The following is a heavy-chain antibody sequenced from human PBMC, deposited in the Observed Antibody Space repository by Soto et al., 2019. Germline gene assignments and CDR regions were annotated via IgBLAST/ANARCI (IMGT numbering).Heavy chain of an antibody. J-gene: IGHJ4*02. D-gene: IGHD6-19*01. CDR1: GDNVSTNTAA. Sequence: SQTLSLTCATSGDNVSTNTAAWSWIRQSPSRDLEWLGRTYHRSKWYTDYAVSVKSRIIIIPDTSKNQFSLQLNSLTPEDTVVYYCARDTGWFNLCYWSRGALVTVSS. V-gene: IGHV6-1*01. CDR3: ARDTGWFNLCY. CDR2: TYHRSKWYT.